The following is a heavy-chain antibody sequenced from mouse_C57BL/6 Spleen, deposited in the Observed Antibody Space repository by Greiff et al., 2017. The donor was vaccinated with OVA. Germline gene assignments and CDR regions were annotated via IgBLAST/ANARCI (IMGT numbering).Heavy chain of an antibody. D-gene: IGHD1-1*01. CDR1: GYTFTSYW. Sequence: VQLQQSGAELAKPGASVKLSCKASGYTFTSYWMHWVKQRPGQGLEWIGYINPSSGYTKYNQKFEDKATLTADKSSSTAYMQLSSLTYEDSAVYYCARFDYGRMYYFDYWGQGTTLTVSS. J-gene: IGHJ2*01. CDR2: INPSSGYT. V-gene: IGHV1-7*01. CDR3: ARFDYGRMYYFDY.